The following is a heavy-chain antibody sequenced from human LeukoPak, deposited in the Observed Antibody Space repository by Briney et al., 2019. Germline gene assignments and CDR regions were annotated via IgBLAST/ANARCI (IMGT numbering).Heavy chain of an antibody. CDR2: ISGTNSAI. CDR1: GFTFSSYA. CDR3: ARGTMMN. Sequence: PGGSLRLSCAASGFTFSSYAMSWVRQAPGKGLEWISYISGTNSAIYYADSVKGRFTISRDNAKNSVSLQMNNLRDGDTAVYYCARGTMMNWGQGTLVTVSS. D-gene: IGHD3-22*01. V-gene: IGHV3-48*02. J-gene: IGHJ4*02.